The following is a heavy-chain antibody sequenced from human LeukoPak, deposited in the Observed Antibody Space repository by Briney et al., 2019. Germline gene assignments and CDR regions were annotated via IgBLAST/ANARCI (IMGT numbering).Heavy chain of an antibody. CDR1: GGSISSSSYY. J-gene: IGHJ4*02. D-gene: IGHD6-6*01. CDR3: ARDRYSSSSFDY. Sequence: SETLSLTCTVSGGSISSSSYYWGWIRQPPGKGLEWIGSIYYSGSTYYNPSLKSRVTISVDTSKNQFSLKLSSVTAADTAVYYCARDRYSSSSFDYWGQGTLVTVSS. V-gene: IGHV4-39*07. CDR2: IYYSGST.